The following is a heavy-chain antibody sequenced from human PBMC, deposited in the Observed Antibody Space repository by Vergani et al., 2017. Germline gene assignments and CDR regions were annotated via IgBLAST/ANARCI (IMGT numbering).Heavy chain of an antibody. CDR2: IRYDGSNK. D-gene: IGHD6-19*01. CDR3: AKDRSSSGWSFDP. J-gene: IGHJ5*02. V-gene: IGHV3-30*02. Sequence: QVQLVESGGGVVQPGGSLRLSCAASGFTFSSYRMHWVRQAPGKGLEWVAFIRYDGSNKYYADSVKGRFTISRDNSKNTLYLQMNSLRAEDTAVYYCAKDRSSSGWSFDPWGQGTLVTVSS. CDR1: GFTFSSYR.